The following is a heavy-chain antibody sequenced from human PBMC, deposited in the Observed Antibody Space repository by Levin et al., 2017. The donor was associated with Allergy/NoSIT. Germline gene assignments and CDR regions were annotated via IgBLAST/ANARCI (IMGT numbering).Heavy chain of an antibody. Sequence: ETLSLTCAASGFTVSSNYMSWVRQAPGKGLEWVSVIYSGGSTYYADSVKGRFSISRDNSKNTLYLQMNSLRAEDTAVYYCARGPYYGSGGFDPWGQGTLVTVSS. J-gene: IGHJ5*02. CDR3: ARGPYYGSGGFDP. V-gene: IGHV3-66*01. CDR2: IYSGGST. D-gene: IGHD3-10*01. CDR1: GFTVSSNY.